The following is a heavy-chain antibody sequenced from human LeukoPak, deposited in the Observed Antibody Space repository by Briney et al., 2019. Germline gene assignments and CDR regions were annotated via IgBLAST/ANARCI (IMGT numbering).Heavy chain of an antibody. J-gene: IGHJ4*02. Sequence: PGGSLRLSCAASGFTFSSYGMHWVRQAPGKGLEWVSVIYSGGSTYYADSVKGRFTISRDNSKNTLYLQMNSLRAEDTAVYYCARVATETDYWGQGTLVTVSS. CDR2: IYSGGST. CDR1: GFTFSSYG. D-gene: IGHD2-21*02. CDR3: ARVATETDY. V-gene: IGHV3-NL1*01.